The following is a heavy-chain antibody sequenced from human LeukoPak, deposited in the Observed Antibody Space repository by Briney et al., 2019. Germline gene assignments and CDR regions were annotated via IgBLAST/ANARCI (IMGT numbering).Heavy chain of an antibody. D-gene: IGHD7-27*01. CDR3: ARAWVISRLGDAFDI. Sequence: ASVKVSCKASGYTFTSYDINWVRQAPGQGVEWMGWVNPNTGNTGYAQKFQGRVTMTRNTSISTAYMELSSLRSEDTAVYYCARAWVISRLGDAFDIWGQGTMVTVSS. CDR2: VNPNTGNT. J-gene: IGHJ3*02. V-gene: IGHV1-8*02. CDR1: GYTFTSYD.